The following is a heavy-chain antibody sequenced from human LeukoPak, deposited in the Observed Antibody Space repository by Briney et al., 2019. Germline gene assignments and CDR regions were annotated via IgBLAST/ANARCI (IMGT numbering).Heavy chain of an antibody. CDR2: ISSDGSSS. J-gene: IGHJ4*02. D-gene: IGHD1-1*01. CDR3: ARMATAFDY. V-gene: IGHV3-74*01. CDR1: GFTFSNFW. Sequence: PGGSLRLSCAASGFTFSNFWMHWVRQVPGKGLLWVSRISSDGSSSIYADSVKGRFTISRDNAKNTLYLQMNSLRAEDTAVYYCARMATAFDYWGQGTLVTVSS.